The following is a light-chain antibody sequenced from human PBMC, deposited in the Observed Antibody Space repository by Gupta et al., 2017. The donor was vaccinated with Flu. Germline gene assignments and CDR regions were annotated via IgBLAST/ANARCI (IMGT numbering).Light chain of an antibody. CDR2: EGN. V-gene: IGLV2-23*01. J-gene: IGLJ3*02. Sequence: QSALTQPASVSGSPGQSITISCTGTSTDVGIYNLVSWYQQLPGKAPKLMIYEGNKRPSGVSNRFSGSKSANTASLTISGLRAEDETDYYCCSYAATGTWVFGGGTKVTVL. CDR1: STDVGIYNL. CDR3: CSYAATGTWV.